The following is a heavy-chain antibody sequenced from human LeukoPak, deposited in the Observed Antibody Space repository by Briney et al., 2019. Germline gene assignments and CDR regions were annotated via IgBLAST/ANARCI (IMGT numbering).Heavy chain of an antibody. CDR1: GYSISSGYY. D-gene: IGHD4-23*01. J-gene: IGHJ4*02. CDR2: IYHSGST. CDR3: ARVKGSTVVTPLGY. Sequence: PSETLSLTCTVSGYSISSGYYWGWIRQPPGKGLEWIGSIYHSGSTYYNPFLKSRVTISVDTSKNQFSLKLSSVTAADTAVYYCARVKGSTVVTPLGYWGQGTLVTVSS. V-gene: IGHV4-38-2*02.